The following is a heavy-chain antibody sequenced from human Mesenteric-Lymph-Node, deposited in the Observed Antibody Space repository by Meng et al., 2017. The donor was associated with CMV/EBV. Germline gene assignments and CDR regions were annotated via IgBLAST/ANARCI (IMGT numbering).Heavy chain of an antibody. D-gene: IGHD1-26*01. Sequence: GESLKISCAASGFTFSSYSMNWVRQAPGKGLEWLAYISSSGGSIYQADSVKGRLTISRDNANNSLFLQLNSLTVEDTAVYYCARDVSNTGSRRRNWFDPWGQGTLVTVSS. CDR3: ARDVSNTGSRRRNWFDP. J-gene: IGHJ5*02. CDR2: ISSSGGSI. CDR1: GFTFSSYS. V-gene: IGHV3-48*04.